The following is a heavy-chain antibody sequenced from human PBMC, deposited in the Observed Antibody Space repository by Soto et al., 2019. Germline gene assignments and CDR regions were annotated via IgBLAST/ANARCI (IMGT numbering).Heavy chain of an antibody. CDR1: GFTFSSYS. Sequence: GGSLRLSCAASGFTFSSYSMNWVRQAPGKGLEWVSYISSSSSTIYYADSVKGRFTISRDNAKNSLYLQMNSLRAEDTAVYYCASSQRAEGAYYYYYYMDVWGKGTTVTVSS. CDR2: ISSSSSTI. D-gene: IGHD3-16*01. V-gene: IGHV3-48*01. CDR3: ASSQRAEGAYYYYYYMDV. J-gene: IGHJ6*03.